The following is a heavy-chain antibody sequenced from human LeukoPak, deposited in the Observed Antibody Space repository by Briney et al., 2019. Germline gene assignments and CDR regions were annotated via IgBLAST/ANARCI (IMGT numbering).Heavy chain of an antibody. CDR2: IYYSGST. CDR1: GGSISSSSYY. CDR3: ARETSQKGAHYTDV. Sequence: SETLSLTCTVSGGSISSSSYYWGWIRQPPGKGLEWIGCIYYSGSTNYNPSLKSRVTISVDTSKNQFSLKLSSVTAADTAVYYCARETSQKGAHYTDVWGKGTTVTISS. D-gene: IGHD3-16*01. J-gene: IGHJ6*03. V-gene: IGHV4-39*07.